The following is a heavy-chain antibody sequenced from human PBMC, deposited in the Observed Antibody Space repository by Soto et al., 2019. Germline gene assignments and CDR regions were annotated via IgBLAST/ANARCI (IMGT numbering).Heavy chain of an antibody. Sequence: PGGSLRLSCAASGFTFSSYGMHWVRQAPGKGLEWVAVISYDGSNKYYADSVKGRFTISRDNSKNTLYLQMNSLRAEDTAVYYCAKGLSPNYVDTAIDYWGQGTLVTVSS. J-gene: IGHJ4*02. CDR3: AKGLSPNYVDTAIDY. CDR2: ISYDGSNK. D-gene: IGHD5-18*01. CDR1: GFTFSSYG. V-gene: IGHV3-30*18.